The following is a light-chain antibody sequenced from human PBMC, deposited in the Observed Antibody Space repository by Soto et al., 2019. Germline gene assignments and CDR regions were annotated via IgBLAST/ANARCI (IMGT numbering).Light chain of an antibody. J-gene: IGKJ4*01. CDR1: QGIRNA. CDR2: AAS. CDR3: LQHNSYPLT. Sequence: DIQMTQSPSSLSASVGARVTITCRASQGIRNALGWYQQKPGQAPKRLIYAASSLQSGVPSRFSGSGSGTEFTLTISSLQPEDFATYYCLQHNSYPLTFGGGTKVEIK. V-gene: IGKV1-17*01.